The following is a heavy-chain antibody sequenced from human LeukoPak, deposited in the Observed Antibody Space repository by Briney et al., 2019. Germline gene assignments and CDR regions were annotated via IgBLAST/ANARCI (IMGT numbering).Heavy chain of an antibody. J-gene: IGHJ4*02. CDR2: IYSGGGT. Sequence: GGSLRLSCAASGFTVSSNYMTWVRQAPGKGLEWVSVIYSGGGTYYADSVKGRFTISRDDSKNMLYLQMNSLRAEDTAVYYCARETPDSSGWDWGQGTLVTVSS. CDR3: ARETPDSSGWD. V-gene: IGHV3-66*01. D-gene: IGHD6-19*01. CDR1: GFTVSSNY.